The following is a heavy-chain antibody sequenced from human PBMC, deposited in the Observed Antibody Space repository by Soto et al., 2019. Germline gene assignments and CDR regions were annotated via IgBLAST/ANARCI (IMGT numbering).Heavy chain of an antibody. D-gene: IGHD2-2*01. J-gene: IGHJ6*02. CDR1: GFTFSSYS. CDR2: ISSSSSYI. CDR3: ARGDCSSTSCYQSRDYYYYGMDV. Sequence: GGSLRLSCAASGFTFSSYSMNWVRQAPGMGLEWVSSISSSSSYIYYADSVKGRFTISRDNAKNSLYLQMNSLRAEDTAVYYCARGDCSSTSCYQSRDYYYYGMDVWGQGTTVTVSS. V-gene: IGHV3-21*01.